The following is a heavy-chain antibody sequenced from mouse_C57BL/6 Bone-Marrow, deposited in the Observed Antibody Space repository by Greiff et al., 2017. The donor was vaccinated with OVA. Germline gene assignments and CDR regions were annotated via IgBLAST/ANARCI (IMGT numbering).Heavy chain of an antibody. J-gene: IGHJ4*01. CDR3: ARRTYGSSYAMDY. CDR1: GYTFTDYY. V-gene: IGHV1-76*01. Sequence: QVQLQQSGAELVRPGASVKLSCKASGYTFTDYYINWVKQRPGQGLEWIARIYPGSGNTYYNEKFKGKATLTAVKSSSTAYMQLSSLTSEDSAVYVGARRTYGSSYAMDYWGQGTSVTVSS. CDR2: IYPGSGNT. D-gene: IGHD1-1*01.